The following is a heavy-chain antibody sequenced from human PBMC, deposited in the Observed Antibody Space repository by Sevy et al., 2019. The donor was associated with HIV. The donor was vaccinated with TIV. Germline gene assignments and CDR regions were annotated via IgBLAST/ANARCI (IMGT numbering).Heavy chain of an antibody. Sequence: GESLRLSCAASGFTFSNAWMSWVRQAPGKGLEWVGRIKSKTDGGTIDYAAPVKGRFSISRDDSKNTLYLQMNSLKIEDTAVYYCASRHYYGSGSYPDSWGQGILVTVSS. CDR2: IKSKTDGGTI. CDR1: GFTFSNAW. J-gene: IGHJ4*02. V-gene: IGHV3-15*01. CDR3: ASRHYYGSGSYPDS. D-gene: IGHD3-10*01.